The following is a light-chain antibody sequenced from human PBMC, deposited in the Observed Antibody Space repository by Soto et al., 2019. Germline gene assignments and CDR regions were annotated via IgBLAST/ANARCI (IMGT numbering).Light chain of an antibody. Sequence: EIVVTQSPGTLSLSPGERATLSCRASQSVSSSYLAWYQQKPGQAPRLLIYGASSRATGIPDRFSGSGSGTDFTLTISRLEPEDFAVYYCQQYGSSQITFGQGTRLENK. CDR1: QSVSSSY. V-gene: IGKV3-20*01. J-gene: IGKJ5*01. CDR2: GAS. CDR3: QQYGSSQIT.